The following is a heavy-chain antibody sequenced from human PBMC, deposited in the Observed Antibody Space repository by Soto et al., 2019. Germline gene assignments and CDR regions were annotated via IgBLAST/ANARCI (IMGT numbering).Heavy chain of an antibody. V-gene: IGHV3-49*03. Sequence: GGSLRLSCTASGFTFGDYAMSWFRQAPGKGLEWVGFIRSKAYGGTTEYAASVKGRFTISRDDSKSIAYLQMNSLKTEDTAVYYCTRDILVFGVVTYYYYYYMDVWGKGTTVTVSS. CDR2: IRSKAYGGTT. CDR1: GFTFGDYA. D-gene: IGHD3-3*01. CDR3: TRDILVFGVVTYYYYYYMDV. J-gene: IGHJ6*03.